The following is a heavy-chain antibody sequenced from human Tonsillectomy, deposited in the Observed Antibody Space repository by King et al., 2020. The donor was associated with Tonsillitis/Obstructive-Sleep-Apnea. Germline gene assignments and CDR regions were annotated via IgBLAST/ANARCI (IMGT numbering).Heavy chain of an antibody. Sequence: QLQESGPGLVKPSETLSLTCTVSGGSISSYYWSWIRQPPGKGLEWIGYIYYSGSTNYNPSLKSRVTISVDTSKNQFSPKLSSVTAADTAVYYCARGGSSSSSYYYYYYYMDVWGKGTTVTVSS. V-gene: IGHV4-59*01. CDR3: ARGGSSSSSYYYYYYYMDV. D-gene: IGHD6-6*01. CDR2: IYYSGST. CDR1: GGSISSYY. J-gene: IGHJ6*03.